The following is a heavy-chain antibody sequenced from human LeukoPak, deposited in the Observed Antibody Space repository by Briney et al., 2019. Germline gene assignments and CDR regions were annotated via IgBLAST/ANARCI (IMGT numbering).Heavy chain of an antibody. Sequence: KPGGSLRLSCVASGFSFSSSDMNWVRQAPGKGLEWVSSISSSSSYIYYADSVKGRFTISRDNAKNSLYLQMNSLRAEDTAVYYCARDGRGSPSDYWGQGTLVTVSS. CDR2: ISSSSSYI. CDR1: GFSFSSSD. D-gene: IGHD3-10*01. J-gene: IGHJ4*02. CDR3: ARDGRGSPSDY. V-gene: IGHV3-21*01.